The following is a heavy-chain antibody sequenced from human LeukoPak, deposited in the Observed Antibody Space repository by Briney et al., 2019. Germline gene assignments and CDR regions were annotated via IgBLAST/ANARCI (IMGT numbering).Heavy chain of an antibody. Sequence: AGGSLRLSCAASGFTFSNAWMNWVRQAPGKGLEWVAVISYDGSNKYYADSVKGRFTISRDNSKNTLYLQMNSLRAEDTAVYYCARGRDSSGYYYTPNAFDIWGQGTMVTVSS. V-gene: IGHV3-30*03. J-gene: IGHJ3*02. D-gene: IGHD3-22*01. CDR2: ISYDGSNK. CDR1: GFTFSNAW. CDR3: ARGRDSSGYYYTPNAFDI.